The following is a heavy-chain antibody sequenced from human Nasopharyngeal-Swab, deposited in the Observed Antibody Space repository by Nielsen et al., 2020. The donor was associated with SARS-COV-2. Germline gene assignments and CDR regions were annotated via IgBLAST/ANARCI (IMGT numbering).Heavy chain of an antibody. V-gene: IGHV3-30*18. Sequence: GESLKISCAASGFTFSSYGMHWVRQAPGKGLEWVAVISYDGSNKYYADSVKGRFTISRDNSKNTLYLQMNSLRAEDTAVYYCAKDPWDSSGYYGPFDYLGQGTLVTVSS. D-gene: IGHD3-22*01. CDR3: AKDPWDSSGYYGPFDY. J-gene: IGHJ4*02. CDR2: ISYDGSNK. CDR1: GFTFSSYG.